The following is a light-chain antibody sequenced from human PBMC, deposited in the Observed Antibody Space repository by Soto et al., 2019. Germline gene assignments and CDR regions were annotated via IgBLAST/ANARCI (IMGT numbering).Light chain of an antibody. CDR1: SSDVGGYNY. V-gene: IGLV2-14*01. CDR3: SSYTSSTVV. Sequence: QSVLTQPASVSGSPGQSITISCTGTSSDVGGYNYVSWYQQHPGKAPKLMIYEVSNRPSGVSNRFSGSKSGNTASLTISGXQAEDEADYYCSSYTSSTVVFGGGTKLTVL. J-gene: IGLJ2*01. CDR2: EVS.